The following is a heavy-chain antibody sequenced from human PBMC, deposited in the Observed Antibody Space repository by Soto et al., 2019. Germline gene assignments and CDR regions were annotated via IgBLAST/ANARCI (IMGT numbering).Heavy chain of an antibody. CDR3: ARGDIVVVPAAMMARVEGSNPPDY. CDR1: GGSISSGGYY. CDR2: IYYSGST. Sequence: PSETLSLTCTVSGGSISSGGYYWSWIRQHPGKGLEWIGYIYYSGSTYYNPSLKSRVTISVDTSKNQFSLKLSSVTAADTAVYYCARGDIVVVPAAMMARVEGSNPPDYWGQGTLVTVSS. D-gene: IGHD2-2*01. J-gene: IGHJ4*02. V-gene: IGHV4-31*03.